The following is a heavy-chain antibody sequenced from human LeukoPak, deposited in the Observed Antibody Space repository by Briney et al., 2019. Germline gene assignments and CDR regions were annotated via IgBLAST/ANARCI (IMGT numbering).Heavy chain of an antibody. Sequence: GGSLRLSCAASGFTFSSYGMHWVRQAPGKGLEWVAVIWYDGSNKYYADSVKGRFTISRDNSKTTLYLQMNSLRAEDTAVYYCARGSGNDILTGLYYFDYWGQGTLVTVSS. J-gene: IGHJ4*02. CDR1: GFTFSSYG. CDR2: IWYDGSNK. D-gene: IGHD3-9*01. V-gene: IGHV3-33*01. CDR3: ARGSGNDILTGLYYFDY.